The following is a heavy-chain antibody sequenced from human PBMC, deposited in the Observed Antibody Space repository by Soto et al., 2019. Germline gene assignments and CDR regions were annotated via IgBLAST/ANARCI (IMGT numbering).Heavy chain of an antibody. Sequence: SETLSLTCTVSGGSISSYYWSWIRQPPGKGLEWIGYIYYSGSTNYNPSLKSRVTISVDTSKNQFSLKLSSVTAADTAVYYCARSEVGVAATYYFDYWGQETLVTVS. CDR1: GGSISSYY. D-gene: IGHD2-15*01. V-gene: IGHV4-59*01. CDR3: ARSEVGVAATYYFDY. CDR2: IYYSGST. J-gene: IGHJ4*02.